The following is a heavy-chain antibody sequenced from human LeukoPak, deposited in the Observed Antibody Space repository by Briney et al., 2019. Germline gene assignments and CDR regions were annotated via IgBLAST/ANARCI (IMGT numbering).Heavy chain of an antibody. CDR2: ISSDGSKK. Sequence: PGGSLRLSRAASGFTLCSYGIHWARQAPGKGLEWGALISSDGSKKYYADSVKGRFTISRDNSRYTLYLQMNSLRPEDTAVYYCARDKRGDYSMDYWGQGTLVTVSS. V-gene: IGHV3-30-3*01. J-gene: IGHJ4*02. CDR3: ARDKRGDYSMDY. CDR1: GFTLCSYG. D-gene: IGHD4-11*01.